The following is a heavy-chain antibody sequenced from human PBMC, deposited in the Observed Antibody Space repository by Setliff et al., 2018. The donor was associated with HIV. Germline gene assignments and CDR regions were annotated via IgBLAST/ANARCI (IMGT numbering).Heavy chain of an antibody. D-gene: IGHD3-3*01. CDR3: ARVPFTTGFDY. CDR1: GGSISSYY. J-gene: IGHJ4*02. V-gene: IGHV4-59*08. CDR2: INHSGST. Sequence: SETLSLTCSVSGGSISSYYWSWIRQPAGKGLEWLGEINHSGSTNYNSSLKSRVTISVDTSKNHFSLKLSSVTAADTAVFYCARVPFTTGFDYWGQGILVTVSS.